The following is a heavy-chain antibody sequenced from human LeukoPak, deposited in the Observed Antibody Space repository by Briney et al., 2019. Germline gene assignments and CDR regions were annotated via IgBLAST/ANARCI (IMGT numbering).Heavy chain of an antibody. D-gene: IGHD3-10*01. Sequence: PSETLSLTCTVSGDSISRYYWSWIRQPPGKGLEWIGYIYYSGSTNYNPSLKSRVTISVDTSKNQFSLKLSSVTAADTAVYYCAGGSGTALDYWGQGTLVTVSS. V-gene: IGHV4-59*01. J-gene: IGHJ4*02. CDR3: AGGSGTALDY. CDR1: GDSISRYY. CDR2: IYYSGST.